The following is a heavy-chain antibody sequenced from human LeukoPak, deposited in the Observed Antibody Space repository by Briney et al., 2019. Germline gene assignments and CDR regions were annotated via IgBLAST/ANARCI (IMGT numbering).Heavy chain of an antibody. CDR3: ARVGQLTGHYDY. Sequence: GASVKVSCKASGYTFTSYYMHWLRQAPGQGLEWMGIINPSGGSTSYAQKFQGRVTMTRDTSTSTVYMELSSLRSEDTAVYYCARVGQLTGHYDYWGQGTLVTVSS. J-gene: IGHJ4*02. CDR1: GYTFTSYY. D-gene: IGHD3-9*01. V-gene: IGHV1-46*01. CDR2: INPSGGST.